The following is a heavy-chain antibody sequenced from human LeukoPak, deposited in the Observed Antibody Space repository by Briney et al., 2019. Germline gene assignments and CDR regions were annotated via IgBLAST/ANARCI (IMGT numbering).Heavy chain of an antibody. CDR2: FDPEDGAT. D-gene: IGHD2-8*02. V-gene: IGHV1-24*01. CDR3: AKGTGINHYHWFDP. CDR1: GYTLTELS. J-gene: IGHJ5*02. Sequence: ASVKVSCKVSGYTLTELSMHWVRQAPGKGLEWMGGFDPEDGATIYAQKFQGRVTMTEDTSTDTAYMELSSLRSEDTAVYYCAKGTGINHYHWFDPWGQGTLVTVSS.